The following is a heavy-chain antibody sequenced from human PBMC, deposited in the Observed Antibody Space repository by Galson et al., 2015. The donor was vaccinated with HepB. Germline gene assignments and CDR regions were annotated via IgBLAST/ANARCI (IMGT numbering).Heavy chain of an antibody. CDR2: ITGSGHRT. Sequence: SLRLSCAASGIPFHNYTMNWVRQAPGKGLEWVSSITGSGHRTYYAKSVKGRFSISRDNSKNTVFLQMSGLRADDTAIYYCARDLWQAGHYFGMDVRGQGTTIAVSS. CDR3: ARDLWQAGHYFGMDV. D-gene: IGHD2/OR15-2a*01. V-gene: IGHV3-23*01. CDR1: GIPFHNYT. J-gene: IGHJ6*02.